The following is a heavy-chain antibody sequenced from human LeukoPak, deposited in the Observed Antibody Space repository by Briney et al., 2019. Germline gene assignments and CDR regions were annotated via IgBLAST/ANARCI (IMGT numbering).Heavy chain of an antibody. D-gene: IGHD6-19*01. CDR2: INWNGGST. CDR1: GFTFDDYG. CDR3: ARDLVAGTTTVAFDI. J-gene: IGHJ3*02. Sequence: GGSLRLSCAASGFTFDDYGMSWVRQAPGKGLEWVSGINWNGGSTGYADSVKGRFTISRDNAKNSLYLQMNSLRAEDTALYYCARDLVAGTTTVAFDIWGQGTMVTVSS. V-gene: IGHV3-20*04.